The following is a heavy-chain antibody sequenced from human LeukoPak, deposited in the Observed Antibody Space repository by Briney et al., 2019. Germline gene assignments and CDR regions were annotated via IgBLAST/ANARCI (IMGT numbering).Heavy chain of an antibody. CDR2: ISYDGSNK. CDR3: AKDQSVTMIVVVTTGFDY. D-gene: IGHD3-22*01. V-gene: IGHV3-30*18. Sequence: GGSLRLSCAASGFTFSSYGMHWVRQAPGKGLEWVAVISYDGSNKYYADSVKGRFTISRDNSKNTLYLQMNSLRAEDTAVYYCAKDQSVTMIVVVTTGFDYWGQGTLVTVSS. J-gene: IGHJ4*02. CDR1: GFTFSSYG.